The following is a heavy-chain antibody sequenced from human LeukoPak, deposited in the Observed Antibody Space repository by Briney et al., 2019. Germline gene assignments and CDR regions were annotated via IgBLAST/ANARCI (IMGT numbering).Heavy chain of an antibody. CDR1: GGSFSGYY. Sequence: PSETLSLTCAVYGGSFSGYYWSWIRQPPGKGLEWIGEINHSGSTNYNPSLKSRVTISVDTSKNQFSLKLSSVTAADTAVYYCAGARGQLVAGPNWFDPWGRGTLVTVSS. J-gene: IGHJ5*02. CDR2: INHSGST. V-gene: IGHV4-34*01. D-gene: IGHD6-19*01. CDR3: AGARGQLVAGPNWFDP.